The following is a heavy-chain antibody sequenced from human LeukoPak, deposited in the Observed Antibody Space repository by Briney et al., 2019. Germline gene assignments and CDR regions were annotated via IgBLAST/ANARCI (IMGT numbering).Heavy chain of an antibody. CDR2: IYYSGST. D-gene: IGHD3-3*01. CDR1: AGSISSSSYY. V-gene: IGHV4-39*01. CDR3: ARRVTIFGVDRAYYYMDV. Sequence: SETLSLTCTVSAGSISSSSYYWGWIRQPPGKGLEWIRSIYYSGSTYYNPSLKSRVTISVDTSKNQFSLKLSSVTAADTAVYYCARRVTIFGVDRAYYYMDVWGKGTTVTVSS. J-gene: IGHJ6*03.